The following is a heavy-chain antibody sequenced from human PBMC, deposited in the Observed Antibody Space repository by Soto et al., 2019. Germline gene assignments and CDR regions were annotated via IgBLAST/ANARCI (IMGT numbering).Heavy chain of an antibody. D-gene: IGHD3-10*01. CDR1: GGSFSDYY. V-gene: IGHV4-34*01. CDR2: INHSGST. CDR3: ARGVVRRVIIQYTSFFDY. J-gene: IGHJ4*02. Sequence: SETLSLTCAVYGGSFSDYYWTWVRQAPGRGLEWIGEINHSGSTYYNPSLKSRVTISVDTSKNQFSLKLSSVTAADTAVYYCARGVVRRVIIQYTSFFDYWGQGTPVTVSS.